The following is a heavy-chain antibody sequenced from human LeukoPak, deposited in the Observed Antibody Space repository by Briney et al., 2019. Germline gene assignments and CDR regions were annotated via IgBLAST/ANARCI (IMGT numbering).Heavy chain of an antibody. CDR3: AKDFHGDFPYFFDY. Sequence: PGGSLRLSCAASGFTFSSYGMHWVRQAPGKGLEWVTFIQYDGSNKYYADSVKGRFTISRDNSKNTFNLQMNSLRAEDTALYYCAKDFHGDFPYFFDYWGQGTLVTVSS. CDR2: IQYDGSNK. V-gene: IGHV3-30*02. CDR1: GFTFSSYG. J-gene: IGHJ4*02.